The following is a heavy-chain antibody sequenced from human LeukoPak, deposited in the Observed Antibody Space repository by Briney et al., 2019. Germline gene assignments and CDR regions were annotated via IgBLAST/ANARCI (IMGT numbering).Heavy chain of an antibody. Sequence: GGSLRLSCSASGFTFSSYAMHWVRQAPGKGLEYVSAISSNGGSTYYTDSVKGRFTISRDNSKSALYLQMSSLRADDTAVYYCVKDRSRIAVAGHFDCWGQGTLVTVSS. CDR1: GFTFSSYA. J-gene: IGHJ4*02. CDR2: ISSNGGST. D-gene: IGHD6-19*01. V-gene: IGHV3-64D*09. CDR3: VKDRSRIAVAGHFDC.